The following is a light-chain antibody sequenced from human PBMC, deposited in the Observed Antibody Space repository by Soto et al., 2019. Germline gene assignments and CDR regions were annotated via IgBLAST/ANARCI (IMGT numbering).Light chain of an antibody. CDR1: QSISIY. CDR2: ASS. CDR3: QQFNIYPYT. J-gene: IGKJ2*01. V-gene: IGKV1-39*01. Sequence: DIQMTQSPSSLSASVGDRVTITCRTSQSISIYLNWYQQIPGKAPKLLIYASSNLHTRVPSRFSGSASGTDFTLTIVSLQPDDFAVYFCQQFNIYPYTFGQGTKLEIK.